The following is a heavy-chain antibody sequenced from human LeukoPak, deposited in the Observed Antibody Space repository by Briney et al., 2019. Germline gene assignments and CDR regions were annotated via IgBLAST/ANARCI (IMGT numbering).Heavy chain of an antibody. J-gene: IGHJ5*02. Sequence: PSETLSLTCAVYGGSFSGHYWSWIRQPPGKGLEWIGEINHSGSTNYNPSLKSRVTISVDTSKNQFSLKLSSVTAADTAVYYCARPYYYDSSGFIDPWGQGTLVTVSS. V-gene: IGHV4-34*01. D-gene: IGHD3-22*01. CDR1: GGSFSGHY. CDR3: ARPYYYDSSGFIDP. CDR2: INHSGST.